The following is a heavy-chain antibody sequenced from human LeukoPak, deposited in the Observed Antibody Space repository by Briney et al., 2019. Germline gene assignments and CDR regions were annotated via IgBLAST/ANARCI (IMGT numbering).Heavy chain of an antibody. Sequence: GGSLRVSCAASGFTFSNYWMSWVRQAPGKGLEWVANIDQDGSVKYYLDSVKGRFTLSRDNAKNSLSLQMNNLRAEDTAVYYCARTPAKVSPAVWWGQGTLVAVSA. CDR1: GFTFSNYW. J-gene: IGHJ4*02. V-gene: IGHV3-7*01. D-gene: IGHD2-2*01. CDR2: IDQDGSVK. CDR3: ARTPAKVSPAVW.